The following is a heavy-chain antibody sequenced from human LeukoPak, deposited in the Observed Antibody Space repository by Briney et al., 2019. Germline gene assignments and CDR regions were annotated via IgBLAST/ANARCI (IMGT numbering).Heavy chain of an antibody. Sequence: GGSLRLSCAASGFTFSSYAMSWVRQAPGKGLEWVSAISGSGGSTYYADSMKGRFTISRDNSKNTLYLQMNSLRAEDTAVYYCAKDLSRIMITFGGVIVSAQFDYWGQGTLVTVSS. CDR3: AKDLSRIMITFGGVIVSAQFDY. D-gene: IGHD3-16*02. CDR2: ISGSGGST. V-gene: IGHV3-23*01. CDR1: GFTFSSYA. J-gene: IGHJ4*02.